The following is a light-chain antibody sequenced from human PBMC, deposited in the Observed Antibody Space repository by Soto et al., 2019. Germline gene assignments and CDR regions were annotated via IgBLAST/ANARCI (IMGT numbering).Light chain of an antibody. CDR3: MQALQTPRT. Sequence: DVVMTQSPLSLSVTPGEPASISCRSSQSLLHSNGYNYLDWYLQKPGQSPQLLIYLGSSRSSGVPDRFSGSGSGTDFTLKISRVEAEDVGVYYCMQALQTPRTFGQGTRLEI. CDR2: LGS. J-gene: IGKJ5*01. V-gene: IGKV2-28*01. CDR1: QSLLHSNGYNY.